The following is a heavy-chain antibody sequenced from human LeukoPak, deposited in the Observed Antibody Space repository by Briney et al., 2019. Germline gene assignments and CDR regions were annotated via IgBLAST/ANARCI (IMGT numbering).Heavy chain of an antibody. CDR2: INQDGSEK. CDR1: GFTFSSYW. D-gene: IGHD3-10*01. CDR3: ARAGVLWFGESKFDY. Sequence: GGSLRLSCAASGFTFSSYWMSWVRQAPGKGLEWVANINQDGSEKYHVDSVKGRFTISRDNAKNPLYLQMNSLRVEDTAVYYCARAGVLWFGESKFDYWGQGTLVTVSS. V-gene: IGHV3-7*03. J-gene: IGHJ4*02.